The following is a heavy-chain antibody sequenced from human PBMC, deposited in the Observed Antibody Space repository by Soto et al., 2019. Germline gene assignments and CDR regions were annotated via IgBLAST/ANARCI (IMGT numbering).Heavy chain of an antibody. Sequence: GGSLRLSCAASGFIFENFGMSWVRQAPGKGLEWISSISGSGFKKYYADSVKGRVTISRDNSKSTVYLELNNLSAEDTAVYHCAKNQGVELVPLATVDWFDPWGQGSVVTVSS. CDR1: GFIFENFG. CDR2: ISGSGFKK. J-gene: IGHJ5*02. V-gene: IGHV3-23*01. CDR3: AKNQGVELVPLATVDWFDP. D-gene: IGHD1-26*01.